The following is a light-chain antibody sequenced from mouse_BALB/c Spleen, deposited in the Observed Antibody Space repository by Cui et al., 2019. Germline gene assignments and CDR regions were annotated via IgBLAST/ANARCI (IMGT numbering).Light chain of an antibody. CDR2: KSS. V-gene: IGKV10-94*01_Mus_spretus. Sequence: DMQMNQSPSSLSASLGDTITITCQASKNINVWLSWYQQKPGNIPKLLIYKSSNLHTGVPSRFSGSGSGTGFTLTISRLQPEYIATYYCQQSQSYPLTFGGGTKLEIK. CDR3: QQSQSYPLT. J-gene: IGKJ2*01. CDR1: KNINVW.